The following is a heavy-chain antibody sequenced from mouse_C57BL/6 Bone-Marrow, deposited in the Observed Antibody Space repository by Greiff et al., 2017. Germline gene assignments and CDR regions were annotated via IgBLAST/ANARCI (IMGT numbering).Heavy chain of an antibody. Sequence: QVQLQQPGAELVKPGASVKMSCKASGYTFTSYWITWVKQRPGQGLEWIGDIYPGSGSTNYNEKFKSKATLTVDTSSSSAYRQLSSLTSEASAVYYCARPYYSNYWYFDVWGTGTTVTVSA. CDR1: GYTFTSYW. J-gene: IGHJ1*03. V-gene: IGHV1-55*01. D-gene: IGHD2-5*01. CDR3: ARPYYSNYWYFDV. CDR2: IYPGSGST.